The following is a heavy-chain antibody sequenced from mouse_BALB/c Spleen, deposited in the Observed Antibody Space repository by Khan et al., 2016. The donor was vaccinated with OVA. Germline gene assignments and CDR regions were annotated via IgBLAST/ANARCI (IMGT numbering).Heavy chain of an antibody. CDR3: ATLYGNPLAY. CDR2: IDPPNGDS. Sequence: VQLKQSGAELVKPGASVKLSCSASGFNIKDTYIHWVKQRPEQGLEWIGRIDPPNGDSKYGPKFQDKATLTADTSSNTAYLQLSSLTSEDTAVYYCATLYGNPLAYWGQGTLVSVSA. J-gene: IGHJ3*01. D-gene: IGHD2-1*01. V-gene: IGHV14-3*02. CDR1: GFNIKDTY.